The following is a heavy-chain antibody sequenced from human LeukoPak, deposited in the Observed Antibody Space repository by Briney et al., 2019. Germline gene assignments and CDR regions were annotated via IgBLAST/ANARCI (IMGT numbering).Heavy chain of an antibody. V-gene: IGHV3-23*01. Sequence: GRSLRLSCAASGFTFSSYAMRWVRQAPGKGLEWVSAISGSGGSTYYADSVKGRFTISRGNAKNTLYLQVDSLRAEDTAVYYCARDGGDGYKGAFDIWGQGTMVTVSS. CDR2: ISGSGGST. D-gene: IGHD5-24*01. CDR3: ARDGGDGYKGAFDI. CDR1: GFTFSSYA. J-gene: IGHJ3*02.